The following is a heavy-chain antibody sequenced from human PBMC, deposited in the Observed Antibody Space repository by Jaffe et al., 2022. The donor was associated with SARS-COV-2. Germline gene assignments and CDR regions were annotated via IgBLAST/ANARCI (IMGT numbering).Heavy chain of an antibody. D-gene: IGHD3-16*01. CDR2: INHSGST. J-gene: IGHJ3*02. Sequence: QVQLQQWGAGLLKPSETLSLTCAVYGGSFSGYYWSWIRQPPGKGLEWIGEINHSGSTNYNPSLKSRVTISVDTSKNQFSLKLSSVTAADTAVYYCARGSRGIMITFGFFDIWGQGTMVTVSS. V-gene: IGHV4-34*01. CDR1: GGSFSGYY. CDR3: ARGSRGIMITFGFFDI.